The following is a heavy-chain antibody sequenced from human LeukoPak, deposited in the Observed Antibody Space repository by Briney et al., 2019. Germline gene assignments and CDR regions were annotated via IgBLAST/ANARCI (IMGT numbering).Heavy chain of an antibody. CDR1: GYTFTSYD. V-gene: IGHV1-8*02. CDR2: MNPNSGNT. J-gene: IGHJ5*02. CDR3: ARRIRVPRNWFET. D-gene: IGHD4/OR15-4a*01. Sequence: ASVKVSCKASGYTFTSYDINWVRQATGQGLEWMGWMNPNSGNTSYAQKFQGRVTMTRNTSISTAYMELSSLRSEDTAVYYCARRIRVPRNWFETCGQGTLVTVSS.